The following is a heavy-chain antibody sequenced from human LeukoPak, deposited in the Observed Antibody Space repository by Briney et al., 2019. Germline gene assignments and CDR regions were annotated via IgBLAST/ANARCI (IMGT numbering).Heavy chain of an antibody. D-gene: IGHD3-3*01. J-gene: IGHJ5*02. CDR1: GGSFSGYY. CDR2: FNHSGRP. V-gene: IGHV4-34*01. Sequence: SETLSLTCAVYGGSFSGYYWSWIRQPPGKGLEWIGEFNHSGRPTYNPSLKSRVTISVDTSKNQFSLKLSSVTAADTAVYHCARGITSASSITIFGVVTVYNWFDPWGQGTLVTVSS. CDR3: ARGITSASSITIFGVVTVYNWFDP.